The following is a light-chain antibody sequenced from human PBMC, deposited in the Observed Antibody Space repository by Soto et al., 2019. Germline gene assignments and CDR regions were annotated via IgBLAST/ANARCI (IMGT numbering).Light chain of an antibody. CDR1: TGAVTSGHY. J-gene: IGLJ3*02. CDR2: NTN. Sequence: QAVVTQEPSLTVSPGGTVTLTCGSSTGAVTSGHYPYWFQQKPGQAPRTLIFNTNNKHSWTPARFSGSLLGGKAALTLSGAQPEDEAGYYCLLAYSGHREVFGGGTQLTVL. V-gene: IGLV7-46*01. CDR3: LLAYSGHREV.